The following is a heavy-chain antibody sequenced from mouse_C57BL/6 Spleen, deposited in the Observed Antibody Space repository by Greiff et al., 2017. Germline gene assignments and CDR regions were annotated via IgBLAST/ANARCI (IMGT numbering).Heavy chain of an antibody. V-gene: IGHV5-9*01. D-gene: IGHD3-1*01. CDR2: ISGGGGNT. Sequence: EVKLVESGGGLVKPGGSLKLSCAASGFTFSSYTMSWVRQTPEKRLVWVATISGGGGNTYYPDSVKGRFTISRDNAKNTLYLQMSSLRSEDTALYYCARHDQGLYWGQGTTLTVSS. CDR3: ARHDQGLY. J-gene: IGHJ2*01. CDR1: GFTFSSYT.